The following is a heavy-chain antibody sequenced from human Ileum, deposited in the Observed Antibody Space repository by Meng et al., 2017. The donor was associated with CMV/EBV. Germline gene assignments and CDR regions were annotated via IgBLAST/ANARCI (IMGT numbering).Heavy chain of an antibody. CDR3: ATIVGATAFDY. D-gene: IGHD1-26*01. V-gene: IGHV1-69*02. CDR2: IIPILGIA. CDR1: GDTSNSHS. J-gene: IGHJ4*02. Sequence: SVKVSCKASGDTSNSHSISWLREAPGQGLEWMGRIIPILGIANYAQKFQGRVTITADKSTSTAYMELSSLRSEDTAVYYCATIVGATAFDYWGQGTLVTVSS.